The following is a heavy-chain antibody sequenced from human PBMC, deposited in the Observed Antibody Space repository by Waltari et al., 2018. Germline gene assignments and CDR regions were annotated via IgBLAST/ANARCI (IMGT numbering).Heavy chain of an antibody. D-gene: IGHD4-17*01. CDR2: INPSRGGP. CDR1: GYTFTGYY. Sequence: QVQLVQSGAEVKKPGASVKVSCKASGYTFTGYYMHWVRQAPGQGLEWMGWINPSRGGPNYAQKFQGRVPMTRDTSISTAYMELSRLRSDDTAVYYCARVHKVDYGGNRDPPGYWGQGTLVTVSS. V-gene: IGHV1-2*02. J-gene: IGHJ4*02. CDR3: ARVHKVDYGGNRDPPGY.